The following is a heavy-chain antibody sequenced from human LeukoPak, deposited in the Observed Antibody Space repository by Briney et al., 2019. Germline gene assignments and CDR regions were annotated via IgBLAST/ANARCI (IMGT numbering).Heavy chain of an antibody. J-gene: IGHJ4*02. Sequence: ASVKVSCKASGFTFSSSVMKWVRQARGQRLEWIGWIVVDSGNTNYAQKFQERVTITRDMSTSTAYMELRSLRSDDTAVYYCARANGYYYGSGDKYYFDYWGQGTLVTVSS. D-gene: IGHD3-10*01. CDR2: IVVDSGNT. V-gene: IGHV1-58*02. CDR3: ARANGYYYGSGDKYYFDY. CDR1: GFTFSSSV.